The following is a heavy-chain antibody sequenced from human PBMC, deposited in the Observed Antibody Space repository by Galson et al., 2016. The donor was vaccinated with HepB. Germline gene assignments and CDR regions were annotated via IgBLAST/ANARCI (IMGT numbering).Heavy chain of an antibody. J-gene: IGHJ5*02. V-gene: IGHV3-48*01. CDR3: ARDLGDHFDRGGSYHGWFDP. CDR1: GFTFSTFS. CDR2: ISASSSTT. D-gene: IGHD3-22*01. Sequence: SLRLSCAASGFTFSTFSMNWVRQAPGKGLEWLSYISASSSTTYYADSVKGRFTISRHNAQNSLYLQMNSLRADDTAVYYCARDLGDHFDRGGSYHGWFDPWGQGTLVTVSS.